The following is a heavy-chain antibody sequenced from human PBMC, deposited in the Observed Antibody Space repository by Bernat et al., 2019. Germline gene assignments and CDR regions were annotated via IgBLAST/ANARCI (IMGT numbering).Heavy chain of an antibody. CDR2: ISYDGSNK. CDR3: AKPSSSWGNYYYYGMDV. CDR1: GLTFSSYG. J-gene: IGHJ6*02. D-gene: IGHD6-13*01. V-gene: IGHV3-30*18. Sequence: QVQLVESGGGVVQPGRSLRLSCAASGLTFSSYGMHWVRQAPGKGLEWVAVISYDGSNKYYADSVKGRFTISRDNSKNTLYLQMNSLRAEDTAVYYCAKPSSSWGNYYYYGMDVWGQGTLVTVSS.